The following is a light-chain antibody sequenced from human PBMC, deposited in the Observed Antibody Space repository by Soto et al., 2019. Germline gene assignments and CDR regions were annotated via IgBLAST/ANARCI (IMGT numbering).Light chain of an antibody. J-gene: IGKJ5*01. CDR2: DAS. V-gene: IGKV3-11*01. CDR3: QQRSNWPRIT. Sequence: IVLTQSTATLSLSPGERATLSCRASQSVSSYLAWYQQKPGQAPRLLIYDASNRATGIPARFSGSGSGTDFTLTISSLEPEDFAVYYCQQRSNWPRITFGQGTRLATK. CDR1: QSVSSY.